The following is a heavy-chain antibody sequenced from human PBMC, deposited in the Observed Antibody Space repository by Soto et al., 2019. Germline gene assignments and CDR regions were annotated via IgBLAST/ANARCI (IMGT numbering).Heavy chain of an antibody. CDR1: GYTFTGYY. V-gene: IGHV1-2*02. Sequence: QVQLVQSGAEVKKPGASVKVSCKASGYTFTGYYMHWVRQAPGQGLEWMGWINPNSGGSNYAQKFQGRVTRTRDTSSSTAYMELSRRRSDDTAGYYCARDQGTGGAGAGTVDVWGQGTTVTVSS. CDR3: ARDQGTGGAGAGTVDV. J-gene: IGHJ6*02. CDR2: INPNSGGS. D-gene: IGHD6-19*01.